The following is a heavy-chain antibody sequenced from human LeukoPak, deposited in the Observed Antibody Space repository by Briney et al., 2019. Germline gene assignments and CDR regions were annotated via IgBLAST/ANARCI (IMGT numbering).Heavy chain of an antibody. J-gene: IGHJ3*02. V-gene: IGHV4-61*02. CDR1: GGSISSCSYY. D-gene: IGHD3-22*01. CDR3: ARDPWYYDSSGI. CDR2: IYTSGST. Sequence: SQTLSLTCTVSGGSISSCSYYWSWIRQPAGEGLECIGRIYTSGSTTYNPSLKSRVTISVDTPKNQFSLKLSSVTAADTAVYYCARDPWYYDSSGIWGQGTMVTVSS.